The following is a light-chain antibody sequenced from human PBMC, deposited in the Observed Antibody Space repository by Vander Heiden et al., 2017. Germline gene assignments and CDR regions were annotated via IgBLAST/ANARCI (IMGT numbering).Light chain of an antibody. V-gene: IGLV3-1*01. CDR1: KLGDKY. CDR2: QDS. J-gene: IGLJ2*01. Sequence: SYELTQPPSVSVSPGQTASITCSGDKLGDKYACWYQQKPGQSPVLVIYQDSKPPSGIPERFSGSNSGNTATLTISGTQAMDEADYYCQAWDSSTNVVFGGGTKLTVL. CDR3: QAWDSSTNVV.